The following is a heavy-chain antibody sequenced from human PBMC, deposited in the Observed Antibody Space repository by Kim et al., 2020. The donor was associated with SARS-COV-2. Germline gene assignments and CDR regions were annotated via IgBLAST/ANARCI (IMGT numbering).Heavy chain of an antibody. CDR3: ARVGVYKALLYYFDY. CDR2: INPSGGST. Sequence: ASVKVSCKASGYTFTSYYMHWVRQAPGQGLDWMGIINPSGGSTSYAQKFQGRVTMTRDTSTSTVYMELSSLRSEDTAVYYCARVGVYKALLYYFDYWGQGTLVTVSS. V-gene: IGHV1-46*01. CDR1: GYTFTSYY. D-gene: IGHD2-15*01. J-gene: IGHJ4*02.